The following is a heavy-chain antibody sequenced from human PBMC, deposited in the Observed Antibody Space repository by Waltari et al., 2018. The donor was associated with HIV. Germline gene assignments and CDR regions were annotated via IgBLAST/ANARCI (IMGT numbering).Heavy chain of an antibody. CDR3: TTGAEDLWRVY. Sequence: EVQLVESGGGLVKPGGSLRLSCAASGVIFSNAWMSWVRQAPGKGLEWVGRIKSKSDGGTKDYAAPVKGRFTISRDDSKNTLYLQMNTLKTEDTAVYYCTTGAEDLWRVYWGQGNLVTVSS. CDR1: GVIFSNAW. J-gene: IGHJ4*02. CDR2: IKSKSDGGTK. V-gene: IGHV3-15*01. D-gene: IGHD3-10*01.